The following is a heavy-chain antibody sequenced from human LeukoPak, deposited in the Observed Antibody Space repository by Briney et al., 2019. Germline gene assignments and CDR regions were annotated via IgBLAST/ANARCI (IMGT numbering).Heavy chain of an antibody. CDR1: GFTFSTYA. D-gene: IGHD1-26*01. CDR2: ISGSTGRT. Sequence: QSGGSLRLSCAASGFTFSTYAMSWVRQAPGKGLEWVSAISGSTGRTYYADSVKGRFTISRDNSKNTLYLQMNSLRAEDTAVYYCAKDPSLSIIVGATTFFDYWGRGALVTVSS. CDR3: AKDPSLSIIVGATTFFDY. V-gene: IGHV3-23*01. J-gene: IGHJ4*02.